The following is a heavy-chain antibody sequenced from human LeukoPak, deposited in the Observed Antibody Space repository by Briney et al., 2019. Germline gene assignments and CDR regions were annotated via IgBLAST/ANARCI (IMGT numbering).Heavy chain of an antibody. CDR2: INHSGST. CDR3: ARVQAIAARPWRNYFHY. V-gene: IGHV4-34*01. D-gene: IGHD6-6*01. Sequence: PSETLSLTCGVYGGSFSGYYWSWIRQPPGKGREWIGEINHSGSTNYNPSLKSRVTISVDTSKNQFSLKLSSVTAADTAVYYCARVQAIAARPWRNYFHYWGQGTLVTGSS. CDR1: GGSFSGYY. J-gene: IGHJ4*02.